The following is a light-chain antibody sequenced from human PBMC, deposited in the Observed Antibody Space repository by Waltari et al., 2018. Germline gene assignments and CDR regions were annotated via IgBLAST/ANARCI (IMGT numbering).Light chain of an antibody. V-gene: IGKV4-1*01. Sequence: DIVMTQSPDSLAVSLGERATINCKSSQSVLYSPNNKNYLAWSQQKPGQPPKLLIYWASTRESGVPDRFSGSGSGTDFTLTISSLQAEDVAVYYCQQYYSTPPTFGQGTKLEIK. CDR1: QSVLYSPNNKNY. CDR3: QQYYSTPPT. J-gene: IGKJ2*01. CDR2: WAS.